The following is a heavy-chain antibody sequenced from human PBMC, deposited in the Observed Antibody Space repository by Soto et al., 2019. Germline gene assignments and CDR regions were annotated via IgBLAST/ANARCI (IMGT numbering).Heavy chain of an antibody. CDR2: IWYDGSNK. D-gene: IGHD2-2*01. CDR3: ARDWVVPAAPGIDYYYGMDV. CDR1: GFTFSSYG. V-gene: IGHV3-33*01. Sequence: QVQLVESGGGVVQPGRSLRLSCAASGFTFSSYGMHWVRQAPGKGLEWVAVIWYDGSNKYYADSVKGRFTSSRDNSKNTLYLQMNSLRAEDTAVYYCARDWVVPAAPGIDYYYGMDVWGQGTTVTVSS. J-gene: IGHJ6*02.